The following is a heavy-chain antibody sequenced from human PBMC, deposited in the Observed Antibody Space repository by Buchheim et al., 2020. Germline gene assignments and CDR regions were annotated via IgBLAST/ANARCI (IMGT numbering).Heavy chain of an antibody. CDR1: GFTFEDHG. Sequence: EVQLVESGGGVVRPGGSLRLSCAASGFTFEDHGMSWVRQTPGKGLEWVSGINWHGGSTPYADSVKGRFTISRDNAKNSLYLQINSLRDEDTALYHCARVAIAAAGTIYYGLDVWGQGTT. V-gene: IGHV3-20*01. CDR3: ARVAIAAAGTIYYGLDV. CDR2: INWHGGST. D-gene: IGHD6-13*01. J-gene: IGHJ6*02.